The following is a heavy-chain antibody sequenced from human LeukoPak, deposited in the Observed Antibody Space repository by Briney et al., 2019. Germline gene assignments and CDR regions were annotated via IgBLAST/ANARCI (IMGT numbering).Heavy chain of an antibody. D-gene: IGHD3-22*01. CDR2: ISSSSYI. Sequence: GGSLRLSCAASGFTFSSYSTNWVRQAPGKGLEWVSSISSSSYIYYADSVKGRFTISRDNAKNSLYLQMNSLRAEDTAVYYCARVFGYNSSGYYPDAFDIWGQGTMVTVSS. CDR3: ARVFGYNSSGYYPDAFDI. CDR1: GFTFSSYS. J-gene: IGHJ3*02. V-gene: IGHV3-21*01.